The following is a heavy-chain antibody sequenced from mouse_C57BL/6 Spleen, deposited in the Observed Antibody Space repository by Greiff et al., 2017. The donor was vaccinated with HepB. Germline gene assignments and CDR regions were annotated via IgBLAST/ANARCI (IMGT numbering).Heavy chain of an antibody. Sequence: VKLQESGAELVRPGASVTLSCKASGYTFTDYEMHWVKQTPVHGLEWIGAIDPETGGTAYNQKFKGKAILTADKSSSTAYMELRSLTSEDSAVYYCTRRLTYWGQGTLVTVSA. CDR2: IDPETGGT. J-gene: IGHJ3*01. D-gene: IGHD3-2*02. CDR3: TRRLTY. CDR1: GYTFTDYE. V-gene: IGHV1-15*01.